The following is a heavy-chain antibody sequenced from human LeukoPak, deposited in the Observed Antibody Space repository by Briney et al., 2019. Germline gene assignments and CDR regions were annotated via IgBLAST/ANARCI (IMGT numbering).Heavy chain of an antibody. CDR3: ASYLGYCRGGACYSWFDP. CDR1: GGSISSSSYY. J-gene: IGHJ5*02. CDR2: IYYSGST. D-gene: IGHD2-15*01. V-gene: IGHV4-39*07. Sequence: PSETLSLTCTVSGGSISSSSYYWGWIRQPPGKGLEWIGSIYYSGSTYYNPSLKSRVTISVDKSKNQFSLKLSAVPAADTAVYYCASYLGYCRGGACYSWFDPWGQGTLVTVSS.